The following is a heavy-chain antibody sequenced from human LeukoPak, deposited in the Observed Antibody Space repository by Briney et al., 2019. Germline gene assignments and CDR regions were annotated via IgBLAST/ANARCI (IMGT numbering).Heavy chain of an antibody. CDR3: AREPRIAVAGSGFDY. D-gene: IGHD6-19*01. CDR2: INPNCGGT. CDR1: GYTFTGYY. V-gene: IGHV1-2*02. J-gene: IGHJ4*02. Sequence: GASVKVSCKASGYTFTGYYMHWVRQAPGQGLEWMGWINPNCGGTNYAQKFQGGVTMTRDTSISTAYMELSRLRSDDTAVYYCAREPRIAVAGSGFDYWGQGTLVTVSS.